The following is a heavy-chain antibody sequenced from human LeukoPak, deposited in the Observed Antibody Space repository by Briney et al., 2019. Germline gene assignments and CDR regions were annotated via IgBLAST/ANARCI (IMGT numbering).Heavy chain of an antibody. CDR3: AKVIWGSESYTPPPDY. CDR1: GFPFSTYG. J-gene: IGHJ4*02. Sequence: PGGSLRLSCGASGFPFSTYGMHWVRQAPGKGLEWVAFIRYDGTQTYYADSVKGRFTISRDNSKNTLYLQMNSLKVEDTAVYYCAKVIWGSESYTPPPDYWGQGTLVTVSS. CDR2: IRYDGTQT. D-gene: IGHD3-10*01. V-gene: IGHV3-30*02.